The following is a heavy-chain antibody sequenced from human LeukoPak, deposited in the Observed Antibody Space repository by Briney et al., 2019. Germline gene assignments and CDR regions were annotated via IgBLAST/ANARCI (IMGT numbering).Heavy chain of an antibody. J-gene: IGHJ4*02. CDR1: GFTFSTHA. D-gene: IGHD3-10*01. V-gene: IGHV3-23*01. Sequence: GGSLRLSCAASGFTFSTHAMNWVRQAPGKGPEWVSGIGSGDGDTYYAASVKGRFTISRDNSKNTLYLQMNSLRAEDTALYYCATGKDDSGSYYRPIDYWGRGTLVTVSS. CDR2: IGSGDGDT. CDR3: ATGKDDSGSYYRPIDY.